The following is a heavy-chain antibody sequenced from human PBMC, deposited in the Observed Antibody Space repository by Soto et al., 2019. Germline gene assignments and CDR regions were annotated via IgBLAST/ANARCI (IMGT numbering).Heavy chain of an antibody. D-gene: IGHD3-22*01. CDR3: ARDPGENYYDSSGYYYSGLFDY. Sequence: GGSLRLSCAASGFTVSSYWMSWVRQAPGKGLEWVANIKQDGSEKYYVDSVKGRFTISRDNAKNSLYLQMNSLRAEDTAVYYCARDPGENYYDSSGYYYSGLFDYWGQGTLATVSS. V-gene: IGHV3-7*03. CDR1: GFTVSSYW. J-gene: IGHJ4*02. CDR2: IKQDGSEK.